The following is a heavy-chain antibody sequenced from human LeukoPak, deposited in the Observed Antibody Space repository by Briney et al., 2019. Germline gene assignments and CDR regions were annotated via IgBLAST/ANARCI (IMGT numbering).Heavy chain of an antibody. D-gene: IGHD2-2*01. CDR2: FDPLDGET. CDR1: GYTLTELS. J-gene: IGHJ3*02. Sequence: ASVKVSCKVSGYTLTELSMHWVRQAPGKGLEWMGGFDPLDGETIYAQKFQGRGTMTEDTSTDTDYMELSSLRSEDTAVYSCATVIVVPAAPTYAFDTWGERTMVTVSS. CDR3: ATVIVVPAAPTYAFDT. V-gene: IGHV1-24*01.